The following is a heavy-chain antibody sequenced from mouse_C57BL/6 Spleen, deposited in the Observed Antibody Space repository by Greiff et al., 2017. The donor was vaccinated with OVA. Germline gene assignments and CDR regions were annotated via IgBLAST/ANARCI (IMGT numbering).Heavy chain of an antibody. CDR1: GYTFTSYW. J-gene: IGHJ2*01. Sequence: QVHVKQPGAELVKPGASVKMSCKASGYTFTSYWITWVKRRPGQGLEWIGDIYPGSGSTNYNEKFKSKAKLTVNTSSSAAYMQLSSLTSEDSAVYYCAREGNYGTYYFDYWGQGTTLTVSS. CDR2: IYPGSGST. D-gene: IGHD2-1*01. CDR3: AREGNYGTYYFDY. V-gene: IGHV1-55*01.